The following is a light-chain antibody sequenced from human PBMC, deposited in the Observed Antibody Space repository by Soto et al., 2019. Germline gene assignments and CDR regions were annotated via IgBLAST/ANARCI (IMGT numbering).Light chain of an antibody. V-gene: IGKV1-27*01. Sequence: DIQMTQSPSSLSASVGDTVTITCRASQDIINHLAWYQQRPGKVPNLLIYGASSLHSGVPSRFRGSGSGTHFTLPIGSMQPEDVATYYCQTYHLAPDTFGQETRLENK. CDR3: QTYHLAPDT. CDR1: QDIINH. CDR2: GAS. J-gene: IGKJ5*01.